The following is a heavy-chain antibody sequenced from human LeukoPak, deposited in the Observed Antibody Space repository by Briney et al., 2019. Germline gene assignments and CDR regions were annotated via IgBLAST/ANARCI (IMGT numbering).Heavy chain of an antibody. Sequence: NPGGSLRLSCATSGFTFSNAWMTWVRQAPGKGLEWVGLIKRKPDGETTDYAAPVKGRFTVRRDDSINTLYLQMNSLKTEDTGVYYCTTAVRITGLDSWGQGALVTVSS. CDR3: TTAVRITGLDS. CDR1: GFTFSNAW. V-gene: IGHV3-15*01. D-gene: IGHD3-16*01. J-gene: IGHJ4*02. CDR2: IKRKPDGETT.